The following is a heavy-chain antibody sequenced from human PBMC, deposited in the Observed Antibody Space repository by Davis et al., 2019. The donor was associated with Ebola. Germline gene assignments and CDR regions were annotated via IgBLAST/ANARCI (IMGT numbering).Heavy chain of an antibody. CDR2: IYYSGST. Sequence: PSETLSLTCPVSGGSISSSSYYWSWIRQPPGKGLEWIGYIYYSGSTNYNPSLKSRVTISVDTSKNQFSLKLSSVTAADTAVYYCARSLYNWNDVGNWFDPWGQGTLVTVSS. J-gene: IGHJ5*02. CDR3: ARSLYNWNDVGNWFDP. V-gene: IGHV4-61*05. D-gene: IGHD1-1*01. CDR1: GGSISSSSYY.